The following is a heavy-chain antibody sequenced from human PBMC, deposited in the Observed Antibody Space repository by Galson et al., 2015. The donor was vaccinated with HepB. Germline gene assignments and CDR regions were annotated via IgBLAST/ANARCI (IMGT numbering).Heavy chain of an antibody. CDR2: IDPEDGET. CDR3: ARGSARGWLQFDYY. Sequence: SVKVSCKVSGYTLTELSMHWVRQAPGKGLEWMGGIDPEDGETIYAQKFQGRVTMTEDTSTDTAYMELSSLRSEDTAVYYCARGSARGWLQFDYYWGQGTLVTVSS. CDR1: GYTLTELS. D-gene: IGHD5-24*01. J-gene: IGHJ4*02. V-gene: IGHV1-24*01.